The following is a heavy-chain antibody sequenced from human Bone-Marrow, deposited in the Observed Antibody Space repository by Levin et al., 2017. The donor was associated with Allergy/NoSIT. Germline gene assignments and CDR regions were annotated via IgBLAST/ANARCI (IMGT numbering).Heavy chain of an antibody. CDR2: IWYDGCDK. CDR3: AKAVAGTGTPHL. CDR1: GFTFSSYG. Sequence: GGSLRLSCAASGFTFSSYGMHWVRQAPGKGLEWVAVIWYDGCDKYYVDSVKGRFTISRDNSKKTLYLQMNSLRAEDTAVYYCAKAVAGTGTPHLWGQGTLVTVSS. D-gene: IGHD6-19*01. V-gene: IGHV3-33*06. J-gene: IGHJ4*02.